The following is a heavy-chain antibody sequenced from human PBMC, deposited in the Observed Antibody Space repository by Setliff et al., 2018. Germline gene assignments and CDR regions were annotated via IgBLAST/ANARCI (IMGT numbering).Heavy chain of an antibody. CDR2: FDPEDGET. D-gene: IGHD3-10*01. CDR1: GYTLTELS. CDR3: ATDQERFGELFDY. V-gene: IGHV1-24*01. J-gene: IGHJ4*02. Sequence: ASVKVSCKVSGYTLTELSMHWVRQAPGKGLEWMGGFDPEDGETIYAQKFQGRATMTEDTSTDTAYMELSSLRSEDTAVYYCATDQERFGELFDYWGQGTLVTVSS.